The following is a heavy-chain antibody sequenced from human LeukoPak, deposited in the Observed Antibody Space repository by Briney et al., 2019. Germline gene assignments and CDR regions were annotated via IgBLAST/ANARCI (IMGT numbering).Heavy chain of an antibody. V-gene: IGHV4-59*07. D-gene: IGHD3-22*01. CDR1: SGFISSYY. Sequence: PSDTLSLTCIVSSGFISSYYWSWIRQTPGKGLEWIAFINYSGRIKYNPSLQSRVSISLDTSKNHFSLQLRSVMAADTAVYYCARLVDYDNSGDPDIFDIWGQGTIVSIS. CDR3: ARLVDYDNSGDPDIFDI. CDR2: INYSGRI. J-gene: IGHJ3*02.